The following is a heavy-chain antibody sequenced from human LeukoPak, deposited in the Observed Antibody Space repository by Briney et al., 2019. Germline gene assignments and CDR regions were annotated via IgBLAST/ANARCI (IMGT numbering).Heavy chain of an antibody. CDR1: GGTFSSYA. V-gene: IGHV1-2*02. Sequence: ASVKVSCKASGGTFSSYAISWVRQAPGQGLEWMGWINPNSGGTNYAQKFQGRVTMTRDTSISTAYMELSRLRSDDTAVYYCARDRLAATLTYYYYYMDVWGKGTTVTVSS. CDR3: ARDRLAATLTYYYYYMDV. D-gene: IGHD3-3*02. J-gene: IGHJ6*03. CDR2: INPNSGGT.